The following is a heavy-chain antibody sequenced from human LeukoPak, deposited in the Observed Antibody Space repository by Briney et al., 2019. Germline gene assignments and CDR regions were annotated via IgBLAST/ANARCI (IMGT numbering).Heavy chain of an antibody. J-gene: IGHJ3*01. Sequence: PSQTLSLTCAISGGSVTTSGCAWNWVRQSPSRDLKWLGRTYYTSKWNTDYAVSVKSRIVVNPDTSKNQFSLQLYSVTSEDTAVYYCARGRASAFDVWGQGTMVTVSS. D-gene: IGHD6-25*01. CDR2: TYYTSKWNT. CDR1: GGSVTTSGCA. V-gene: IGHV6-1*01. CDR3: ARGRASAFDV.